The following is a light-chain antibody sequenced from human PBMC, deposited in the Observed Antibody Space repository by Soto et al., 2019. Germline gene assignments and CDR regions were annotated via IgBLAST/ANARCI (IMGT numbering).Light chain of an antibody. V-gene: IGKV3-20*01. J-gene: IGKJ1*01. Sequence: EIVMTQSPAALSVSPGERATLSCRASQSISNLLAWYQQKPGQAPRLLIYNASNRTTGIPDRFSGSGSGTDSTLTIRRLEPEDFVVYYCQQYGRSPTFGQGTKVDIK. CDR1: QSISNL. CDR2: NAS. CDR3: QQYGRSPT.